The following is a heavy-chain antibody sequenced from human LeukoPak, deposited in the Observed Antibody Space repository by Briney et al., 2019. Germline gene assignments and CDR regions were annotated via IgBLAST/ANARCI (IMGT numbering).Heavy chain of an antibody. CDR3: ARGSGSGWPLDR. CDR1: GVIVSRNF. J-gene: IGHJ5*02. CDR2: MYAGGTT. D-gene: IGHD6-19*01. Sequence: PGGSLRLSCAASGVIVSRNFRSWVRQEPGKGLQWVAIMYAGGTTDYSDSVRGRFHISRDSSNNTLSLQINSLRAEDTAVYYCARGSGSGWPLDRWGQGALVTVSS. V-gene: IGHV3-53*01.